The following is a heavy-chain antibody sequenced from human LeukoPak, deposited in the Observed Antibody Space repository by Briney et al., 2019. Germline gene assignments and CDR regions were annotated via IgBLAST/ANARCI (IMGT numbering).Heavy chain of an antibody. V-gene: IGHV1-46*01. CDR2: INPSDGST. Sequence: ASVKVSCKASGYTFTSYYMHWVRQAPGQGLEWMGIINPSDGSTSYAQKFQGRVTMTRDTSTSTVYMELSSLRSEDTAVYYCASTHTFYGSAFHDAFDIWGQGTMVTVSS. D-gene: IGHD3-10*01. CDR1: GYTFTSYY. CDR3: ASTHTFYGSAFHDAFDI. J-gene: IGHJ3*02.